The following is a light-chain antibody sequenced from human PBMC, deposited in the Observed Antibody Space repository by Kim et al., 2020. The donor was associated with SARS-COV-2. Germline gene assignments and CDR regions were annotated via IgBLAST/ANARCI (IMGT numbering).Light chain of an antibody. CDR3: QAWDSITAV. Sequence: SVSPGQTASITCSGDKLGDKYACWYQQKPRQSPVLVIYQDSKRPSGIPERFSGSNSGNTATLTISGTQAMDEADYYCQAWDSITAVFGGGTQLTVL. J-gene: IGLJ2*01. CDR1: KLGDKY. V-gene: IGLV3-1*01. CDR2: QDS.